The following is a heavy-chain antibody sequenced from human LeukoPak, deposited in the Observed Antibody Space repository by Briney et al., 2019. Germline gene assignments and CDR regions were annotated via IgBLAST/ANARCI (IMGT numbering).Heavy chain of an antibody. V-gene: IGHV4-59*08. D-gene: IGHD3-3*01. CDR3: ARQNYVVVSGYYRGNDFYYYGMDV. Sequence: SETLSLTCTVSGGSISSYYWSWIRQPPGKGLEWIGYIYYSGSTNYNPSLKSRVTISVDTSRNQFSLKLSSVTAADTAIYYCARQNYVVVSGYYRGNDFYYYGMDVWGQGTTVIVSS. J-gene: IGHJ6*02. CDR2: IYYSGST. CDR1: GGSISSYY.